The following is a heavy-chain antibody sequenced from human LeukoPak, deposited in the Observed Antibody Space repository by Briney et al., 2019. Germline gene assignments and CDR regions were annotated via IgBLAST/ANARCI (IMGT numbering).Heavy chain of an antibody. V-gene: IGHV3-11*01. CDR1: GFTFSDYY. J-gene: IGHJ4*02. D-gene: IGHD5-12*01. Sequence: SGGSLRLSCAASGFTFSDYYMSWIRQAPGKGLEWVSYISSIGSTIYYADSVKGRFTISRDNAKNSLYLQMNSLRAEDTAVYYCARRVVATKSRYFDYWGQGTLVTVSS. CDR2: ISSIGSTI. CDR3: ARRVVATKSRYFDY.